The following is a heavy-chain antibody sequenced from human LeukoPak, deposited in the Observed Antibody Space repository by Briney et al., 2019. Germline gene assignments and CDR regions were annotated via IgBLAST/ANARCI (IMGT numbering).Heavy chain of an antibody. V-gene: IGHV4/OR15-8*02. CDR3: SRESGPFCPFGY. CDR1: GGSISGNKW. Sequence: SETLSLTCGVSGGSISGNKWWGWVRQPPGQGLEGIGEISLAGQTNYNPSLNGRVTMSLDKSSNQLSLHLTSVTAADTATYYCSRESGPFCPFGYWGQGTLVIVSS. CDR2: ISLAGQT. D-gene: IGHD1-26*01. J-gene: IGHJ4*02.